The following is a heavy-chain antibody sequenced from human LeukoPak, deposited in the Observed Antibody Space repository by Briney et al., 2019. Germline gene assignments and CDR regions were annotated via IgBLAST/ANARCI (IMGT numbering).Heavy chain of an antibody. CDR3: AGGTYYGSGTRPGYLDY. CDR2: IDNYGNK. D-gene: IGHD3-10*01. J-gene: IGHJ4*02. CDR1: GFSVNNTY. V-gene: IGHV3-53*01. Sequence: PGGSLRLSCAASGFSVNNTYMNWVRQGPGKGLEWVLDIDNYGNKKYADAVKVRFTLSIDSYRNTVFLQMNNLGAEDTALYYCAGGTYYGSGTRPGYLDYWGLGTLITVSS.